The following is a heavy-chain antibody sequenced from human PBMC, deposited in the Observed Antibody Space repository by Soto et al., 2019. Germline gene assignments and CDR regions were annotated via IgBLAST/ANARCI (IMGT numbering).Heavy chain of an antibody. J-gene: IGHJ6*02. V-gene: IGHV1-2*02. Sequence: QVQLVQSGAEVKKPGASVKVSCKASGYTFTGYYMHWVRQAPGQGLEWMGWITPNSGGTNYAQKCQGRVTMTRDTSISTAHMEMSRLRSDDTAVYYYSREDSSGWYPSHYGMDIWGHGHTVTVSS. CDR3: SREDSSGWYPSHYGMDI. CDR2: ITPNSGGT. CDR1: GYTFTGYY. D-gene: IGHD6-19*01.